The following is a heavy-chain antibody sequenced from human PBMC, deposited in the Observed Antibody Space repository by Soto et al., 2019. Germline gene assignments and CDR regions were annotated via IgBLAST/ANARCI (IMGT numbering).Heavy chain of an antibody. CDR3: ARVGRWLAVAGSDAFDI. Sequence: ASVKVSCKASGYTFTSYGISWVRQAPGQGLEWMGWISAYNGNTNYAQKLQGRVTMTTDTSTSTAYMELRSLRSDDTAVYYCARVGRWLAVAGSDAFDIWGQGTMVTVSS. V-gene: IGHV1-18*01. D-gene: IGHD6-19*01. CDR1: GYTFTSYG. CDR2: ISAYNGNT. J-gene: IGHJ3*02.